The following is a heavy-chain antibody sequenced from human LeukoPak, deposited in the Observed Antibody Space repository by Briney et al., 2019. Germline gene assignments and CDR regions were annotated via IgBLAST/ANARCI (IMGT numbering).Heavy chain of an antibody. V-gene: IGHV3-30-3*01. Sequence: GGSLRLSCAASGFTFSSYPMHWVRQAPGKGLEWVAVISYDGSNKYYADSVKGRFTISRDNSKNTLYLQMNSLRAEDTAVYYCAREHDYGDCPDYWGQGTLVTVSS. CDR1: GFTFSSYP. CDR3: AREHDYGDCPDY. D-gene: IGHD4-17*01. J-gene: IGHJ4*02. CDR2: ISYDGSNK.